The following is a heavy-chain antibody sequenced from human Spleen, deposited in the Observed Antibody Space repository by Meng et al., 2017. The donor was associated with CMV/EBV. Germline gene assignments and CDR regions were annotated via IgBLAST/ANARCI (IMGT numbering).Heavy chain of an antibody. CDR1: GFTFSDYS. CDR3: TTLGGDDYYFDY. J-gene: IGHJ4*02. Sequence: GGSLRLSCAASGFTFSDYSMNWVRQAPGKGLEWVSSIRSSSRYMYYTDSVKGRFTISRDHAKNSLYLQMNSLRVEDMALYYCTTLGGDDYYFDYWGQGALVTVSS. D-gene: IGHD4/OR15-4a*01. V-gene: IGHV3-21*04. CDR2: IRSSSRYM.